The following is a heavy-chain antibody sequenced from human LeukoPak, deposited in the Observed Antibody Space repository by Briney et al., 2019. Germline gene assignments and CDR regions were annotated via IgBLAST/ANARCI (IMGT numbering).Heavy chain of an antibody. CDR1: GYTFTSYY. D-gene: IGHD5-24*01. CDR2: IWYDGSNK. J-gene: IGHJ4*02. CDR3: ARDSEMATITFDY. Sequence: SFKASGYTFTSYYIHWVRQAPGKGLEWVAVIWYDGSNKYYADSVKGRFTISRDNAKNSLYLQMNSLRAEDTAVYYCARDSEMATITFDYWGQGTLVTVSS. V-gene: IGHV3-33*01.